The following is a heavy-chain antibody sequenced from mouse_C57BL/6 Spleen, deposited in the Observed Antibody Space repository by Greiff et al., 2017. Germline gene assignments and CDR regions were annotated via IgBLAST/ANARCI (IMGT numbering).Heavy chain of an antibody. D-gene: IGHD2-4*01. J-gene: IGHJ4*01. CDR2: IYPRDGST. V-gene: IGHV1-85*01. CDR1: GYTFTSYD. Sequence: VQLQQSGPELVKPGASVKLSCKASGYTFTSYDINWVKQRPGQGLEWIGWIYPRDGSTKYNEKFKGKATLTVDTSSSTAYMELHSLTSEDSAVYFGARDYDYDGVGYYAMDYWGQGTSVTVSS. CDR3: ARDYDYDGVGYYAMDY.